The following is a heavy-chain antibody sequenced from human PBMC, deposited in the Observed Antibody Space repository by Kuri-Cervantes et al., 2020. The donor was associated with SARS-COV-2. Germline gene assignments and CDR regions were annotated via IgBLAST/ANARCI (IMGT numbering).Heavy chain of an antibody. CDR2: ISSSSYI. CDR1: GFTFSSYS. J-gene: IGHJ3*02. Sequence: GGSLRLSCAASGFTFSSYSMNWVRQAPGKGLEWVSSISSSSYIYYADSVKGRYTISRDNAKNSLYLQMNSLRAEDTAVYYCARDPAGGGAFDIWGQGTMVTVSS. CDR3: ARDPAGGGAFDI. D-gene: IGHD6-13*01. V-gene: IGHV3-21*01.